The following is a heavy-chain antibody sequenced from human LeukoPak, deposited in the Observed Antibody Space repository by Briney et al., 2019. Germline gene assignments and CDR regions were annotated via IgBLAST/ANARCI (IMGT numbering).Heavy chain of an antibody. V-gene: IGHV1-2*02. J-gene: IGHJ5*02. CDR3: ARAHPLSNWFDP. Sequence: ASVKVSCKASGYTLTGYYMHWVRQAPGQGLEWMGWINPNSGGTNYAQKFQGRVTMTRDTSISTVYMELSRLRSDDTAVYYCARAHPLSNWFDPWGQGTLVTVSS. CDR1: GYTLTGYY. D-gene: IGHD2-2*01. CDR2: INPNSGGT.